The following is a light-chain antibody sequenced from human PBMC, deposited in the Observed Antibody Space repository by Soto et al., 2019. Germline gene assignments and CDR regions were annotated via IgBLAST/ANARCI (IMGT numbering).Light chain of an antibody. Sequence: EIVLTQSPGTLSLSPGERATLSCRASQSVSSSYLAWYQQKPGQAPRLLIYGASNRATGIPDRFSGSGSGTDFTLTISSLEPEDFAVYYCQQHSHWPPWTFGQGTKVDIK. J-gene: IGKJ1*01. CDR1: QSVSSSY. CDR2: GAS. CDR3: QQHSHWPPWT. V-gene: IGKV3D-20*02.